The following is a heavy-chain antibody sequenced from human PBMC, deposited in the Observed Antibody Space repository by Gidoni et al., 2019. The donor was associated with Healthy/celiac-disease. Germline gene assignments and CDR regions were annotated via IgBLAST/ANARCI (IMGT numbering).Heavy chain of an antibody. CDR1: GGTFSSYA. J-gene: IGHJ5*02. CDR3: ARDNSPTAPLLWFGELGLNWFDP. CDR2: IIPIFGTA. D-gene: IGHD3-10*01. V-gene: IGHV1-69*06. Sequence: QVQLVQSGAEVKKPGSSVKVSCKASGGTFSSYAISWVRQAPGQGLEWMGGIIPIFGTANYAQKFQGRVTITADKSTSTAYMELSSLRSEDTAVYYCARDNSPTAPLLWFGELGLNWFDPWGQGTLVTVSS.